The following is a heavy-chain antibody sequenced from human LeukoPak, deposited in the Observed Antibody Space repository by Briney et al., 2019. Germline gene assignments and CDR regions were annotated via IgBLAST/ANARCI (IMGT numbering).Heavy chain of an antibody. CDR2: ISGSGGST. J-gene: IGHJ4*02. V-gene: IGHV3-23*01. D-gene: IGHD6-13*01. Sequence: GGSLRLSCAASGFTFSTYVMTWVRQAPGGGLEWGSSISGSGGSTYYAESVKGRFTISRDNSKNTLYLQMNSLRADDTAVYYCASSSSWYGRWGQGTLVTVSS. CDR3: ASSSSWYGR. CDR1: GFTFSTYV.